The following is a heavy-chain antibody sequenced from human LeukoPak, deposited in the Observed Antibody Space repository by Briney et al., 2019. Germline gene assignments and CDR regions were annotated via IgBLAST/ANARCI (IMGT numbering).Heavy chain of an antibody. V-gene: IGHV3-49*03. CDR3: TRDRGSGWYFFDF. CDR2: IRNKAYGGTA. Sequence: GRSLRLSCTASGFTFGDYAMTWFRQAAGKGLEWVGFIRNKAYGGTAEYAASVKGRFTISGDDSKTIAYLQMNSLKTEDTAVYYCTRDRGSGWYFFDFWGQGTLVTVSS. J-gene: IGHJ4*02. CDR1: GFTFGDYA. D-gene: IGHD6-19*01.